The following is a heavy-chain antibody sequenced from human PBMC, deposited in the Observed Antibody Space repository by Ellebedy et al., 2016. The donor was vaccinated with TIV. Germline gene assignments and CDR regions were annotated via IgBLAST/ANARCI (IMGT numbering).Heavy chain of an antibody. CDR3: ATERSGSYYNY. J-gene: IGHJ4*02. CDR1: GFTFSNYN. D-gene: IGHD1-26*01. V-gene: IGHV3-21*06. CDR2: IRSTGSDK. Sequence: GESLKISCVASGFTFSNYNMNWVRQSPGKGLEWVSSIRSTGSDKYYAESVKGRFTISRDNAQDTLFLQMNSLRAEDTAVYYCATERSGSYYNYWGQGTLVTVSS.